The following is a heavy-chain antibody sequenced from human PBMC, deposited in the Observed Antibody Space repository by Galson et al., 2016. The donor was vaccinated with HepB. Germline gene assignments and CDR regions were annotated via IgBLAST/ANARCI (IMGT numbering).Heavy chain of an antibody. CDR3: ARVLIQYNSWYFDL. J-gene: IGHJ2*01. Sequence: SLRLSCATSGFTFSSYAMSWVRQAPGKGLEWDSSISGTGGSSYHADSVRGRFTISRDNSKNTLYPQMNSLRAEDTAVYYCARVLIQYNSWYFDLWGRGTLVTVSS. V-gene: IGHV3-23*01. D-gene: IGHD1-1*01. CDR2: ISGTGGSS. CDR1: GFTFSSYA.